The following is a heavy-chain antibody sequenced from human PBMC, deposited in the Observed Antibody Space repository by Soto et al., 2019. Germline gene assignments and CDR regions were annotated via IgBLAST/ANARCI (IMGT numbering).Heavy chain of an antibody. CDR1: GYKFTTYG. Sequence: QVQLLPSGAEVKKPGASVKVSCKASGYKFTTYGITGVRQAPGQGLAWLGGISTYTGNTDYAQNLQDRVTMTTETSTSTAYLEVRSLTSDDTAVYFCARGLGTNGLDVWGQGTTVTVSS. CDR3: ARGLGTNGLDV. D-gene: IGHD7-27*01. V-gene: IGHV1-18*04. CDR2: ISTYTGNT. J-gene: IGHJ6*02.